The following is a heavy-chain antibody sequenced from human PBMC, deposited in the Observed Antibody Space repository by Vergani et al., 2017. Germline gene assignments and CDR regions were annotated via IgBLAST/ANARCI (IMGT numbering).Heavy chain of an antibody. Sequence: QVQLVESGGGLVKPGGSLRLSCAASGFTFSSYAMHWVRQAPGKGLEWVAVISYDGSNKYYADSVKGRFTISRDNSKNTLYLQMNSLRAEDTAVYYCARDYGSGWASAFDAFDIWGQGTMVTVSS. J-gene: IGHJ3*02. D-gene: IGHD6-19*01. CDR1: GFTFSSYA. CDR3: ARDYGSGWASAFDAFDI. V-gene: IGHV3-30*04. CDR2: ISYDGSNK.